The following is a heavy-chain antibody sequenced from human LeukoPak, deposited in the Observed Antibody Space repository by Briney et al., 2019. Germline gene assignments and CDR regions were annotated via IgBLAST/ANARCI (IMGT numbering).Heavy chain of an antibody. CDR2: ISNGGSYK. V-gene: IGHV3-30*03. Sequence: GGSLRLSCEASGFTFSTYGMHWVRQAPGKGLEWVAGISNGGSYKYYADSVKGRFTISRDNSRNTLYLQMNSLRAEDTAVYSCARDSQYAMDVWGQGTTVTVSS. J-gene: IGHJ6*02. CDR3: ARDSQYAMDV. CDR1: GFTFSTYG.